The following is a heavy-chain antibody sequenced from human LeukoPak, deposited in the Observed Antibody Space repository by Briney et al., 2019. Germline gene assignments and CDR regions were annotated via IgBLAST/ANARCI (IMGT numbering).Heavy chain of an antibody. Sequence: GGSLRLSCGVSGFTFSSYVMSWVRQAPGKGLEWVSGISASGGSTYYADSVKGRFTISRDNSKNMLYLQMKSLRAEDTAVYYCAKDPFQNSLTKSPAEYFQHWGQGTLVTVSS. CDR2: ISASGGST. D-gene: IGHD3-3*01. V-gene: IGHV3-23*01. CDR1: GFTFSSYV. CDR3: AKDPFQNSLTKSPAEYFQH. J-gene: IGHJ1*01.